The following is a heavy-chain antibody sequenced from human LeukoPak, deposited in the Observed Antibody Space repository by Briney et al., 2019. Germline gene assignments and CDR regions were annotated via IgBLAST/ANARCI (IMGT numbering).Heavy chain of an antibody. CDR2: IIPIFGTA. D-gene: IGHD3-16*01. J-gene: IGHJ4*02. V-gene: IGHV1-69*13. Sequence: SVKVSCKASGGTFSSYAISWVRQAPGQGLEWMGGIIPIFGTANYAQKFQGRVTITADESTSTAYMELSSLRSEDTAVYYCARAPKGGSYIGYWGQGTLVTVSS. CDR1: GGTFSSYA. CDR3: ARAPKGGSYIGY.